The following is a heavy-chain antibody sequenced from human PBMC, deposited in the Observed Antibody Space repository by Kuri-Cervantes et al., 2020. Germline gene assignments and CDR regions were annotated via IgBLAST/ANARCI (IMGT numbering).Heavy chain of an antibody. D-gene: IGHD3-10*01. J-gene: IGHJ6*02. Sequence: GGSLRPSCAASGFTFSSYGMHWVRQAPGKGLEWVAVIWYDGSNKYYADSVKGRFTISRDNSKNTLYLQMNSLRAEDTAVYYCARDLHGSGGFGELLSRYYYYCGMDVWGQGPTVTVSS. CDR1: GFTFSSYG. V-gene: IGHV3-33*01. CDR3: ARDLHGSGGFGELLSRYYYYCGMDV. CDR2: IWYDGSNK.